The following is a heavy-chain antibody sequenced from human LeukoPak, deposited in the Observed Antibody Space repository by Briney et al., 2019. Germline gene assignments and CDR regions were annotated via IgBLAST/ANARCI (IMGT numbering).Heavy chain of an antibody. V-gene: IGHV1-18*01. CDR1: GYTFSSYA. D-gene: IGHD2-15*01. CDR3: ARDFGRIVVVADP. Sequence: ASVTVSCKASGYTFSSYAITWVRQAPGQGLEWMGWISGYNGNTNYAQKLQGRVTMTTDTSTSTAYMELRSLRSDDTAVYYCARDFGRIVVVADPWGQGTLVTVSS. J-gene: IGHJ5*02. CDR2: ISGYNGNT.